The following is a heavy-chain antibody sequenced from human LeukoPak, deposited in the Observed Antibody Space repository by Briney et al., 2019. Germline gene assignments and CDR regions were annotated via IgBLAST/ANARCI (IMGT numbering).Heavy chain of an antibody. CDR1: GFTFSSYA. J-gene: IGHJ4*02. CDR2: ITSSGGST. Sequence: GGSLRLSCAASGFTFSSYAMGWVRQAPGKGREWGSAITSSGGSTYYADSVKGRFTISRDNSKNTLYLQMNSLRAEDTALYYCAKRRYYDDSAFDYWGQGTLVTVSS. CDR3: AKRRYYDDSAFDY. D-gene: IGHD3-22*01. V-gene: IGHV3-23*01.